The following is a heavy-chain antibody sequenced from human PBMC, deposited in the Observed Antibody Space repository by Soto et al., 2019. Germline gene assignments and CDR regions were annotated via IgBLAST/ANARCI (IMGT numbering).Heavy chain of an antibody. D-gene: IGHD1-26*01. J-gene: IGHJ4*02. CDR3: ARVVGGRFY. CDR2: ISSGSSAI. V-gene: IGHV3-48*01. Sequence: WGSLRLSCAASGFTFSTHSMNWFRQAPGKGLEWVSYISSGSSAIYYADSVKGRFTISRDNAKSSLYLQMKSLRVEDTAVYYGARVVGGRFYWGQGTLVTVSS. CDR1: GFTFSTHS.